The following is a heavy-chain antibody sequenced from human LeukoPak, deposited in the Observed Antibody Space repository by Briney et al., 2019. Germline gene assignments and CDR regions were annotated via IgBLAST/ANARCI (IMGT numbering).Heavy chain of an antibody. CDR1: GGTFRSYA. J-gene: IGHJ4*02. CDR2: IIPILGIA. CDR3: ARETWYYYDSSGYYPDY. D-gene: IGHD3-22*01. Sequence: GASVKVSCKASGGTFRSYAISWVRQAPGQGLEWMGRIIPILGIANYAQKFQGRVTITADKSTSTAYMELSSLRSEDTAVYYCARETWYYYDSSGYYPDYWGQGTLVTVSS. V-gene: IGHV1-69*04.